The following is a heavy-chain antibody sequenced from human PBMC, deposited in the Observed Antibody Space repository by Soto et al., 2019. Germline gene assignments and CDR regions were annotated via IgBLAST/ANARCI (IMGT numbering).Heavy chain of an antibody. D-gene: IGHD2-2*01. CDR2: INHTGGT. Sequence: PSETLSLTCAVYGGSVNCYYWNWIRQPPGKGLEWIGEINHTGGTHYNPSLKSRVTMSVDTSKNQFSLDLTSVTAADTAVYYCARGGDCSSTTCHNWIDPWGQGTLVTVSS. CDR1: GGSVNCYY. CDR3: ARGGDCSSTTCHNWIDP. V-gene: IGHV4-34*01. J-gene: IGHJ5*02.